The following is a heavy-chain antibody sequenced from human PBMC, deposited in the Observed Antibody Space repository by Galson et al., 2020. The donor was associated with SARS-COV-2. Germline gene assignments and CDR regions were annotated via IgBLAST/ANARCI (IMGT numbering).Heavy chain of an antibody. J-gene: IGHJ6*03. Sequence: ASVKVSCKASGYTFTSYAMHWVRQAPGQRLEWMGWINAGNGNTKYSQKFQGRVTITRDTSASTAYMELSSLRSEDTAVYYCATMGQYYYYMDVWGKGTTVTVSS. CDR1: GYTFTSYA. D-gene: IGHD3-10*01. CDR3: ATMGQYYYYMDV. V-gene: IGHV1-3*01. CDR2: INAGNGNT.